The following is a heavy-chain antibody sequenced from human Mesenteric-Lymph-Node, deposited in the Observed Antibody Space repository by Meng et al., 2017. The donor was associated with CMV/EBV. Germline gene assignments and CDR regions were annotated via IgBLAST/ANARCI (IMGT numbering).Heavy chain of an antibody. J-gene: IGHJ4*02. CDR2: IKQDGSEK. CDR1: GIVLTTYS. V-gene: IGHV3-7*01. Sequence: GESLKISCTTSGIVLTTYSMNWVRQAPGKGLEWVANIKQDGSEKYYVDSVKGRFTISRDNAKNSLYLQMNSLRAEDTAVYYCARANYDFWSDLPSYFDYWGQGTLVTVSS. CDR3: ARANYDFWSDLPSYFDY. D-gene: IGHD3-3*01.